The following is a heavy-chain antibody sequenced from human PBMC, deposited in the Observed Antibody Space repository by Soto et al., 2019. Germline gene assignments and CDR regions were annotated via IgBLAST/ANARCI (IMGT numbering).Heavy chain of an antibody. Sequence: AGGSLRLSCAASGFTFSDYGMHWVRQAPGKGLEWVAVIWFDGSNKYYAGSVKGRFTVSRDNSKNTVYLQMNGLRAEDTGVFYCARDPSHGSGSYLDYWGQGTLVTVSS. D-gene: IGHD3-10*01. CDR2: IWFDGSNK. J-gene: IGHJ4*02. CDR3: ARDPSHGSGSYLDY. V-gene: IGHV3-33*01. CDR1: GFTFSDYG.